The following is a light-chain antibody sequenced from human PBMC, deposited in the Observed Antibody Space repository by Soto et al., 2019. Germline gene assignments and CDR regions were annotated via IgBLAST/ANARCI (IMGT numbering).Light chain of an antibody. V-gene: IGLV1-40*01. Sequence: QAVVTQPPSVSGAPGQRVTISCTGSSSNIGAGYDVHWYQQLPGTAPKLLIYVNSNRPSGVPDRFSGSKSGTSASLAITGLQAEDEADYYCQSYDSSLSGSWVFGGGTKVNVL. CDR1: SSNIGAGYD. CDR3: QSYDSSLSGSWV. CDR2: VNS. J-gene: IGLJ3*02.